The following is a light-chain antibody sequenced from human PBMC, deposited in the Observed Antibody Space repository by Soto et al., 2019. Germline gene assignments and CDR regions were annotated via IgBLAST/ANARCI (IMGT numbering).Light chain of an antibody. CDR1: QDISNY. CDR3: QKYNSSAFT. CDR2: TAS. Sequence: DIQMTQSPSSLSASVGDRVTITCRASQDISNYLAWYQQKPGKVPELLIYTASTLQSWVPSRFSGSGSGTDFTHTISSLQHDDVASYYCQKYNSSAFTFGPGTKVDTK. V-gene: IGKV1-27*01. J-gene: IGKJ3*01.